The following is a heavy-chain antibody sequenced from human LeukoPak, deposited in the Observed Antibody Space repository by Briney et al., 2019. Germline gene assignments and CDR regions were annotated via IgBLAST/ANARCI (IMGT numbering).Heavy chain of an antibody. CDR3: ARGQQQLVPFDY. CDR2: IFHSGRT. D-gene: IGHD6-13*01. CDR1: GGSMIDYY. V-gene: IGHV4-59*01. Sequence: SETLSLTCTVSGGSMIDYYWSWIRQPPGKGLEWIGYIFHSGRTNYNPSLKSRVTISVDTSKIQFSLKLTSVTAADTAVYYCARGQQQLVPFDYWGQGTLVTVSS. J-gene: IGHJ4*02.